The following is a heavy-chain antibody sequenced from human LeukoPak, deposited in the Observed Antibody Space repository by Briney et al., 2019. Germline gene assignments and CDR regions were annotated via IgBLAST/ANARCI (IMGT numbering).Heavy chain of an antibody. V-gene: IGHV3-21*01. CDR3: ARDGGKNWNYVGYYMDV. J-gene: IGHJ6*03. CDR2: ISSSSSYI. CDR1: GFTFSSTFSSYG. Sequence: GGSLRLSCAASGFTFSSTFSSYGMSWVRQAPGKGLEWVSSISSSSSYIYYADSVKGRFTISRDNAKNSLYLQMNSLRAEDAAVYYCARDGGKNWNYVGYYMDVWGKGTTVTVSS. D-gene: IGHD1-7*01.